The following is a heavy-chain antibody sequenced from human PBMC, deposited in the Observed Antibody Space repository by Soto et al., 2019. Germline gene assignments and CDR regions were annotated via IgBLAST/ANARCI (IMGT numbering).Heavy chain of an antibody. CDR3: ARERSSSRWHDP. CDR1: GGSISNYY. D-gene: IGHD6-13*01. V-gene: IGHV4-4*07. Sequence: PSETLSLTCTVSGGSISNYYWTWIRQPAGKGLEWIGRIYTSGSTNYNPSLKSRVTMSVDTSKNQFSLRLSSVTAADTAVYYCARERSSSRWHDPWGDGTLVTDSS. J-gene: IGHJ5*02. CDR2: IYTSGST.